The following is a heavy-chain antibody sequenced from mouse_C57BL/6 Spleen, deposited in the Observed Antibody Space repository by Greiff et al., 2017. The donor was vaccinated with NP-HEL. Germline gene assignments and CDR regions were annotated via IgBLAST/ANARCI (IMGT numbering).Heavy chain of an antibody. CDR2: ISYDGSN. CDR1: GYSITSGYY. Sequence: EVQLQESGPGLVKPSPSLSLSCSATGYSITSGYYWNWIRQCPGNKLEWMGYISYDGSNNYNPSLKKQITITRDTSKNPFFLTLNSVTTEDTATDYCARGCGYDHYAMDYWGQGTSVTVSS. V-gene: IGHV3-6*01. CDR3: ARGCGYDHYAMDY. J-gene: IGHJ4*01. D-gene: IGHD2-2*01.